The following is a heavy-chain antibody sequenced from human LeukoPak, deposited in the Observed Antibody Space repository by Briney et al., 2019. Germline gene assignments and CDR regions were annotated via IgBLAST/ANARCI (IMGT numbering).Heavy chain of an antibody. CDR3: EKFVGAKGY. V-gene: IGHV3-23*01. Sequence: GGSLRLSCEASGFTFSSYAMTWVRQAPGKGLEWVSAITNSGGGTYYADSVKGRFTISRDNSKNTLYLQMNSLKAEDTAVYYCEKFVGAKGYWGQGTLVTVSS. CDR1: GFTFSSYA. D-gene: IGHD1-26*01. CDR2: ITNSGGGT. J-gene: IGHJ4*02.